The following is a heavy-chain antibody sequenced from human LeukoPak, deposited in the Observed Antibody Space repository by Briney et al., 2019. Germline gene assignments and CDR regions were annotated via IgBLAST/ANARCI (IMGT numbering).Heavy chain of an antibody. CDR1: GFTFSSYW. D-gene: IGHD6-19*01. CDR2: INSDGCST. J-gene: IGHJ4*02. CDR3: ARTDAVAGPLDY. V-gene: IGHV3-74*01. Sequence: PGGSLRLSCAASGFTFSSYWMHWVRQAPGKGLVWVSRINSDGCSTSYADSVKGRFTISRDNAKNTMYLQMNSLRAEDTAVYYCARTDAVAGPLDYWGQGTLVTVSS.